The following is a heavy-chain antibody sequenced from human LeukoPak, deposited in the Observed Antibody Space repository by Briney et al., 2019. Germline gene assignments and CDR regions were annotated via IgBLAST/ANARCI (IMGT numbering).Heavy chain of an antibody. CDR2: MNPNSGNT. V-gene: IGHV1-8*01. D-gene: IGHD3-10*01. Sequence: ASVKVSCKASGYTFTSYDINWVRQATGQGLEWMGWMNPNSGNTGYAQKFQGRVTMTRNTSISTAYMELSSLRSEDTAVYYCARDGTMVRGVNYYYYYGMDVWGQGTTVTVSS. CDR3: ARDGTMVRGVNYYYYYGMDV. J-gene: IGHJ6*02. CDR1: GYTFTSYD.